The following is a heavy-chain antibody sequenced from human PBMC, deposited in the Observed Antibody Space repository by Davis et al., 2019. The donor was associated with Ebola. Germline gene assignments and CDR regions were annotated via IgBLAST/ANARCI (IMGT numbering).Heavy chain of an antibody. CDR3: ASRRIAVAGTDIDY. CDR2: ISSSSSYI. Sequence: PGGSLRLSCAASGFTFSSYSMNWVRQAPGKGLEWVSSISSSSSYIYYADSVKGRFTISRDNAKNSLYLQMNSLRAEDTAVYYCASRRIAVAGTDIDYWGQGTLVTVSS. J-gene: IGHJ4*02. CDR1: GFTFSSYS. V-gene: IGHV3-21*01. D-gene: IGHD6-19*01.